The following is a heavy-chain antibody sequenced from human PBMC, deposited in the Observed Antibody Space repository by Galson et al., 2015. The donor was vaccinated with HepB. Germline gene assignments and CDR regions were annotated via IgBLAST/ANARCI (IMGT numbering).Heavy chain of an antibody. CDR3: ASAGGVVATSRGY. Sequence: SLRLSCAASGFTFSSYSMNWVRQAPGKGLEWVSYISSSSSTIYYADSVKGRFTISRDNAKNSLYLQMNSLRAEDTAVYYCASAGGVVATSRGYWGQGTLVTVSS. J-gene: IGHJ4*02. CDR2: ISSSSSTI. D-gene: IGHD5-12*01. V-gene: IGHV3-48*01. CDR1: GFTFSSYS.